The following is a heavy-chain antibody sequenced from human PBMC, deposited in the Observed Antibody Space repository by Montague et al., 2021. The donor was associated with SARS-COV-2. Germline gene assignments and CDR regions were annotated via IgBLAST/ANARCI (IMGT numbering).Heavy chain of an antibody. Sequence: TLSLTCTVSGGSISSGGYYWSWIRQHPGKGLEWIGYIYYSGSTYYNPSLKSRVTISVDTSKNQFSLKLSSVTAADTAVYYCARAPATIFGVVKQIGYWGQGTLVTVSS. CDR1: GGSISSGGYY. J-gene: IGHJ4*02. V-gene: IGHV4-31*03. CDR2: IYYSGST. D-gene: IGHD3-3*01. CDR3: ARAPATIFGVVKQIGY.